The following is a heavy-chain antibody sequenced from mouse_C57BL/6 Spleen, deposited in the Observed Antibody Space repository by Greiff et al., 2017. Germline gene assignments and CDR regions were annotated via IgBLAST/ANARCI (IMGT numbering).Heavy chain of an antibody. V-gene: IGHV1-82*01. Sequence: QVQLQQSGPELVKPGASVKISCKASGYAFSSSWMNWVKQRPGKGLEWIGRIYPGDGDTNYNGKFKGKATLTADKSSSTAYMQLSSLTSEDSAVYFCARREYYGSSYVDLDYWGQGTTLTVAS. D-gene: IGHD1-1*01. CDR2: IYPGDGDT. CDR1: GYAFSSSW. J-gene: IGHJ2*01. CDR3: ARREYYGSSYVDLDY.